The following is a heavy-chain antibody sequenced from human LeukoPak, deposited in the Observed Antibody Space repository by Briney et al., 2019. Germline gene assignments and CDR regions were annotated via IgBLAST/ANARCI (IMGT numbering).Heavy chain of an antibody. J-gene: IGHJ6*03. Sequence: SETLSLTCTVSGGSIRNYYWSWIRQPPGKGLEWIGYIYYSGSTNYNPSLKSRVTLSVDTSKNQFSLKLSSVTAADTAVYYCARVPQYYYYYMDVWAKGTTVTVSS. V-gene: IGHV4-59*01. CDR3: ARVPQYYYYYMDV. CDR2: IYYSGST. CDR1: GGSIRNYY.